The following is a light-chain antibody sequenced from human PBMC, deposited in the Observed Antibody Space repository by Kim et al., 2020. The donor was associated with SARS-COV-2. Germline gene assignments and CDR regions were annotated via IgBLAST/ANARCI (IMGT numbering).Light chain of an antibody. Sequence: SASVGDRVTITCRASQGISNSLAWYQQKPGKVPKVLIYSASALQSGVPSRFSGSGSGTDFTLTISSLQPEDVATYYCQKYNAAPWTFGQGTKLE. CDR1: QGISNS. V-gene: IGKV1-27*01. J-gene: IGKJ1*01. CDR2: SAS. CDR3: QKYNAAPWT.